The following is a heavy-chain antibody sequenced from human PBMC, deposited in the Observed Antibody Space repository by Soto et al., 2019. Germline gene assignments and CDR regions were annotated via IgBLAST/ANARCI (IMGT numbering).Heavy chain of an antibody. CDR1: GFTFSDYY. D-gene: IGHD1-26*01. Sequence: GGSLRLSCAASGFTFSDYYMSWIRQAPGKGLEWVSYISSSGSTIYYADSVKGRFTISRDNAKNSLYLQMNSLRAEDTAVYYCARSRVVGATLVDRFDYWGPGTLVTVSS. CDR2: ISSSGSTI. V-gene: IGHV3-11*01. J-gene: IGHJ4*02. CDR3: ARSRVVGATLVDRFDY.